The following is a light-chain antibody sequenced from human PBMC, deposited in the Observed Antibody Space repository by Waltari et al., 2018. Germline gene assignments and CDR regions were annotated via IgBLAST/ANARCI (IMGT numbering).Light chain of an antibody. CDR1: QSVASNY. V-gene: IGKV3-20*01. Sequence: EVVLMQSPGTLYLSPGERATLSCRASQSVASNYLAWYKHKPGQAPRLLIYDASNRATGIPERFSGSGSGTDFTLTISRLEPEDFAVYACQQYGNSPATFGQGTKVEMK. CDR2: DAS. J-gene: IGKJ1*01. CDR3: QQYGNSPAT.